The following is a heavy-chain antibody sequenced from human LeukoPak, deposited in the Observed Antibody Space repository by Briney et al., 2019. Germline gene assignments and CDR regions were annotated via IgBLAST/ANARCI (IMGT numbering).Heavy chain of an antibody. CDR1: GYTFTNFG. CDR3: ARDRRYCSSTTCYNIDYYYGMDV. Sequence: ASVKVSCKASGYTFTNFGLSWLRQAAGQGLAWMGWISPHNGNTNYAGKFQGRVTMTTDTSTTTAYMELRSLRSDDTALYYCARDRRYCSSTTCYNIDYYYGMDVWGQGTPVTVSS. V-gene: IGHV1-18*01. D-gene: IGHD2-2*02. CDR2: ISPHNGNT. J-gene: IGHJ6*01.